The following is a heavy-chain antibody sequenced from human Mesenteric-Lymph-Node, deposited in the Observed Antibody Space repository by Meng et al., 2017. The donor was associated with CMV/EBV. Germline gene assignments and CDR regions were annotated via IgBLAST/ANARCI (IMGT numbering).Heavy chain of an antibody. Sequence: ESLKISCSASWFTFSSYAMSWVRQAPGKGLEWVSAISGSGGSTYYADSVKGRFTISRDNSKNPLYLQMNSLSAEDTAVYYCAATPMGCSSTSCYFFSGGGYYFDYWGQGTLVTVSS. D-gene: IGHD2-2*01. V-gene: IGHV3-23*01. J-gene: IGHJ4*02. CDR1: WFTFSSYA. CDR2: ISGSGGST. CDR3: AATPMGCSSTSCYFFSGGGYYFDY.